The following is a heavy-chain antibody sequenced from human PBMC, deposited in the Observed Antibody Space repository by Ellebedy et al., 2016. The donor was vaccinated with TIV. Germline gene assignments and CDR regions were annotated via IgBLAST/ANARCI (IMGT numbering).Heavy chain of an antibody. CDR2: ISSSSRTI. CDR1: GFTFSNYA. D-gene: IGHD6-13*01. J-gene: IGHJ3*02. Sequence: GGSLRLSXAASGFTFSNYALHWVRQAPGKGLEWVSYISSSSRTIYYADSVKGRFTISRDNAKNSLYLQMNSLRAEDTAVYYCAAAAGAGDDAFDIWGQGTMVTVSS. V-gene: IGHV3-48*01. CDR3: AAAAGAGDDAFDI.